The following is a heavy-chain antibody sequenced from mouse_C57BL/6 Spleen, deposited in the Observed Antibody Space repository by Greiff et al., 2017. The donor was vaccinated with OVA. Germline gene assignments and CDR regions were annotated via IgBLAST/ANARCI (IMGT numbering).Heavy chain of an antibody. CDR2: IRSKSNNYAT. Sequence: GGGLVQPKGSLKLSCAASGFSFNTYAMNWVRQAPGKGLEWVARIRSKSNNYATYYADSVKDRFTISRDDSESMLYLQMNNLKTEDTAMYYCVRQGGYYDYWYFDVWGTGTTVTVSS. J-gene: IGHJ1*03. D-gene: IGHD2-3*01. V-gene: IGHV10-1*01. CDR3: VRQGGYYDYWYFDV. CDR1: GFSFNTYA.